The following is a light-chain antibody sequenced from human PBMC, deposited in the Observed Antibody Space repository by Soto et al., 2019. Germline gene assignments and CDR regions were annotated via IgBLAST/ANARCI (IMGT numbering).Light chain of an antibody. Sequence: EIVLTQSPGTLSLSPGERATLSCRASQSVSSSYLAWNQQRPGQAPRLLIYGASTRATGIPDRFSGSGSGTDFTLTISRLEPEDFAVYYCQQYGSSSITFGQGTRLE. CDR1: QSVSSSY. V-gene: IGKV3-20*01. CDR3: QQYGSSSIT. CDR2: GAS. J-gene: IGKJ5*01.